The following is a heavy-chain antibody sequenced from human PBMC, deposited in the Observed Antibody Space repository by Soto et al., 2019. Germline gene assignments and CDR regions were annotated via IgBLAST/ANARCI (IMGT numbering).Heavy chain of an antibody. J-gene: IGHJ4*02. D-gene: IGHD6-19*01. V-gene: IGHV3-33*01. CDR2: IWYDGSNK. CDR3: ARDGGSGTTYFDY. Sequence: LQTPGKGLEWVAVIWYDGSNKYYADSVKGRFTISRDNSKNTLYLQMNSLRAEDTAVYYCARDGGSGTTYFDYWGQGTLVTVSS.